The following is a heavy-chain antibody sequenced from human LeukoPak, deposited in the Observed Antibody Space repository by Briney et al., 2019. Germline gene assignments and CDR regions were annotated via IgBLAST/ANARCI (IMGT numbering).Heavy chain of an antibody. Sequence: PGGSLRLSCAASGFKFSDHYIDWVRQAPGKGLEWVGRSRNKASSYTTEYAASVEGRFTISRDVSESSLYLQMNSLRTEGTAVYYCGRIAIYANNGMDVWGQGTTDTVSS. J-gene: IGHJ6*02. CDR3: GRIAIYANNGMDV. CDR1: GFKFSDHY. CDR2: SRNKASSYTT. V-gene: IGHV3-72*01. D-gene: IGHD2/OR15-2a*01.